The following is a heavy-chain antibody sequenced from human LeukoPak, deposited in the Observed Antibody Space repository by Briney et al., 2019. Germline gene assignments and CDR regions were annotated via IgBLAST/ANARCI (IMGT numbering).Heavy chain of an antibody. Sequence: GGSLRLSCAASGFTFNTYDMHWVRQITGKGLEWVSGMCTACDTYYLVSVTGRFTISRENDKNSLYLHMESLRGGDTAIYYCIRGLNTFRRQSYFDYWGQGILVTVSS. CDR2: MCTACDT. D-gene: IGHD3-16*01. CDR1: GFTFNTYD. J-gene: IGHJ4*02. V-gene: IGHV3-13*01. CDR3: IRGLNTFRRQSYFDY.